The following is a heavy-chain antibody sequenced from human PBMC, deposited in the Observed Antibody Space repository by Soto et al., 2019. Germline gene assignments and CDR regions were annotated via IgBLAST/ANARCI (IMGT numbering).Heavy chain of an antibody. CDR2: FYYSGST. CDR3: AIYFCITIFAVDNARYFDY. J-gene: IGHJ4*02. V-gene: IGHV4-39*01. CDR1: GGGSITSSSFY. D-gene: IGHD3-3*01. Sequence: PSETLSLTCTVSGGGSITSSSFYWGWIRQPPGKGLEWIASFYYSGSTYYNPSLKSRVTISVDTSKNQFSLKLSSVTAADTAVYYCAIYFCITIFAVDNARYFDYWGQGTLVTVSS.